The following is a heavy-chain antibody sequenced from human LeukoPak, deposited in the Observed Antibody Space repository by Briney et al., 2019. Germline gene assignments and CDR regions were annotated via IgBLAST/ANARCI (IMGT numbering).Heavy chain of an antibody. CDR2: INPSRGST. CDR1: GYSFTSHY. J-gene: IGHJ4*02. CDR3: ARGYSSGFGN. D-gene: IGHD6-19*01. Sequence: ASVKVSCKASGYSFTSHYIHWVRQAPGQGLEWMGIINPSRGSTSYAQKFQGRVTVTRDTSTSTVCMDLSSLGSEDTAVYYCARGYSSGFGNWGQGTLVTVSS. V-gene: IGHV1-46*01.